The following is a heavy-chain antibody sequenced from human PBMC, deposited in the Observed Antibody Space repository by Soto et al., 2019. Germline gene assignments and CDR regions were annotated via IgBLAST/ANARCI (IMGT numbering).Heavy chain of an antibody. Sequence: QVQLQESGPGLVKPSQTLSLTCTVSGGSISSGGYYWSWIRQPPGKGLEWIGYIYYSGRTYYNPSLTSRVTISVDTSKNQFSLKLSSVTAADTAVYYCAREVWFGELLVGFDYWGQGTLVTVSS. CDR2: IYYSGRT. CDR1: GGSISSGGYY. D-gene: IGHD3-10*01. V-gene: IGHV4-31*03. J-gene: IGHJ4*02. CDR3: AREVWFGELLVGFDY.